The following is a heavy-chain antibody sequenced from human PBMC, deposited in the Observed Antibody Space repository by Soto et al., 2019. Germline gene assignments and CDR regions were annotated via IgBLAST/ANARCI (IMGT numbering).Heavy chain of an antibody. V-gene: IGHV3-48*02. CDR2: ISSSSSTI. Sequence: EVHLVESGGGLVQPGGSLRLSCAASGFTFSSYSMNWVRQAPGKGLEWVSYISSSSSTIYYADSVKGRFTISRDNAKNSLYLQMNSLRDDDTAVYYCARDGGSLGYWGQGTLVTVSS. D-gene: IGHD1-26*01. CDR1: GFTFSSYS. CDR3: ARDGGSLGY. J-gene: IGHJ4*02.